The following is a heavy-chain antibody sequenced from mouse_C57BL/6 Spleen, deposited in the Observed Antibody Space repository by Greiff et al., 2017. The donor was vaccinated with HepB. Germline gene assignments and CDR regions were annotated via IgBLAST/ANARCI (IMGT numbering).Heavy chain of an antibody. Sequence: EVQLVESGEGLVKPGGSLKLSCAASGFTFSSYAMSWVRQTPEKRLEWVAYISSGGDYIYYADTVKGRFTISRDNARNTLYLQLSSLKSEDTAMYYCTRDQGAYYYGSSYPWFAYWGQVTLVTVSA. D-gene: IGHD1-1*01. CDR1: GFTFSSYA. J-gene: IGHJ3*01. CDR3: TRDQGAYYYGSSYPWFAY. V-gene: IGHV5-9-1*02. CDR2: ISSGGDYI.